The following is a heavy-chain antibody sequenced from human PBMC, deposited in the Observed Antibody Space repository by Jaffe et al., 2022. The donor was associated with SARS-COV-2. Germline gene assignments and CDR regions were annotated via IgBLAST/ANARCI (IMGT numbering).Heavy chain of an antibody. D-gene: IGHD2-15*01. CDR2: ISYDGSNK. CDR1: GFTFSSYG. V-gene: IGHV3-30*18. Sequence: QVQLVESGGGVVQPGRSLRLSCAASGFTFSSYGMHWVRQAPGKGLEWVAVISYDGSNKYYADSVKGRFTISRDNSKNTLYLQMNSLRAEDTAVYYCAKDALRVVVAATYYFDYWGQGTLVTVSS. CDR3: AKDALRVVVAATYYFDY. J-gene: IGHJ4*02.